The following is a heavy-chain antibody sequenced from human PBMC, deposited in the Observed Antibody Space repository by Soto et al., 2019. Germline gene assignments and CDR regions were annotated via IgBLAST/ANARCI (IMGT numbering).Heavy chain of an antibody. CDR3: ARGPDYYYYYYMDV. CDR1: GFTFSSYA. J-gene: IGHJ6*03. Sequence: TGGSLRLSCAASGFTFSSYAMSWVRQAPGKGLEWVSAISGSGGSTYYADSVKDRFTISRDNSKNTLYLQMNSLRAEDTAVYYCARGPDYYYYYYMDVWGKGTTVTVSS. CDR2: ISGSGGST. V-gene: IGHV3-23*01.